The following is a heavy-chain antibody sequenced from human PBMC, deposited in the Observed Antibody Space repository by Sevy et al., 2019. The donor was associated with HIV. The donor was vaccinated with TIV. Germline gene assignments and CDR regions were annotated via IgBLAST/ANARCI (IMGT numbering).Heavy chain of an antibody. Sequence: GGSLRLSCAASGFTFSSYGMHWVRQAPGKGLEWVAVIWYDGSNKYYADSVKGRFTISRDNSKNTLYLQMNSLRAEDTAVYYCARERTTVTTSYYFDYWGQGTLVTVSS. J-gene: IGHJ4*02. V-gene: IGHV3-33*01. CDR2: IWYDGSNK. CDR3: ARERTTVTTSYYFDY. D-gene: IGHD4-4*01. CDR1: GFTFSSYG.